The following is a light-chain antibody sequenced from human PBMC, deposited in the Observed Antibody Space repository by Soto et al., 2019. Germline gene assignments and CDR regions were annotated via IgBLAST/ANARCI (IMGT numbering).Light chain of an antibody. CDR1: QSVSSY. V-gene: IGKV3-11*01. CDR3: QQSSNWWT. J-gene: IGKJ1*01. Sequence: EIVLTQSPATLSLSPGERATLSCRASQSVSSYLAWYQQKPGQAPRLLIYDASNRATGIPARFSGSGSGTDFTLTISSLEPEDFAVYNCQQSSNWWTFGQGTKVDIK. CDR2: DAS.